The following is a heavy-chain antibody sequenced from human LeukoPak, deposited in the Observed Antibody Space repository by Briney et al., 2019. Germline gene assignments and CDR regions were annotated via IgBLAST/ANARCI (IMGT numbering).Heavy chain of an antibody. CDR3: ARYLHIGYQNDAFDI. CDR2: IYPGDSDT. D-gene: IGHD2-2*01. V-gene: IGHV5-51*01. Sequence: GESLKISCKGSGYRFTSYWIGWVRQMPGKGLEWMGIIYPGDSDTRYSPSFQGQVTISADKSISTAYLQWSSLKASDTAMYYCARYLHIGYQNDAFDIWGQGTMVTVSS. CDR1: GYRFTSYW. J-gene: IGHJ3*02.